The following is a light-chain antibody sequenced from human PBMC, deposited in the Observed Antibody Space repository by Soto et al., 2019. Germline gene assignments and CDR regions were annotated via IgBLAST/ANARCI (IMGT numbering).Light chain of an antibody. Sequence: EIVLTQSPGTLSLSPGERATLSCRASQRVSSSYLAWYQQKRGQAPRLLIYGASSRATGIPDRFSGSGSGTGFTLTSSRLEPEDFAVYYCQQYGNSRWTFGQGTKVEIK. J-gene: IGKJ1*01. CDR1: QRVSSSY. V-gene: IGKV3-20*01. CDR2: GAS. CDR3: QQYGNSRWT.